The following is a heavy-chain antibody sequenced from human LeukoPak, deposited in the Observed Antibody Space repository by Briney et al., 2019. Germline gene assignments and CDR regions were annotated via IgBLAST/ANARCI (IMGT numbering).Heavy chain of an antibody. CDR1: GGSISSYY. Sequence: SETLSLTCTVSGGSISSYYWNWIRQPPGRGLESIGYISYSGSTNYNPSLKSRVTISVDTSKNQFSLKLSSVTAADTAVYYCARIGGKYSTLDYWGQGTLVTVSS. V-gene: IGHV4-59*01. D-gene: IGHD4-11*01. CDR2: ISYSGST. CDR3: ARIGGKYSTLDY. J-gene: IGHJ4*02.